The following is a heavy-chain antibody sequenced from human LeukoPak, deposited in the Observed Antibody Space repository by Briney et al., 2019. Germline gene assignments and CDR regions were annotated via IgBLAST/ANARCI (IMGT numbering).Heavy chain of an antibody. D-gene: IGHD5-18*01. V-gene: IGHV3-9*01. CDR3: AKGDTAMVYYYMDV. J-gene: IGHJ6*03. Sequence: GRSLRLSCAASGFTFGDYAMHWVRQAPGKGLEWVSGISWNSGSIGYGDSVKGRFTISRDNAKNSLYLQMNSLRTEDTALYYCAKGDTAMVYYYMDVWGKGTTVTVSS. CDR2: ISWNSGSI. CDR1: GFTFGDYA.